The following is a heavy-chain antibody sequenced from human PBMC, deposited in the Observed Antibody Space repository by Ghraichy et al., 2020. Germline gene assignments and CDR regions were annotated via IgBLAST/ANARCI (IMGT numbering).Heavy chain of an antibody. CDR2: IYWDDDK. D-gene: IGHD4-23*01. J-gene: IGHJ4*02. Sequence: GPTLVKPTQTLTLTCTFSGFSLNTSGVGVSWIRQPPGKALEWLALIYWDDDKYYSPSLRTRLTVTKDTSKNQVVLTMTNMGPVDTATYYCARRDYGGNLDDWGQGTLVTVSS. CDR3: ARRDYGGNLDD. CDR1: GFSLNTSGVG. V-gene: IGHV2-5*02.